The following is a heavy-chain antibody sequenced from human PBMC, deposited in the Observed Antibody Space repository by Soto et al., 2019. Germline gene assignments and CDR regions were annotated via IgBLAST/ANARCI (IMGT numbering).Heavy chain of an antibody. CDR3: ASQYQYCSGGSCYQDPLRDY. CDR2: IYYSGST. CDR1: GGSVSSSSYY. D-gene: IGHD2-15*01. V-gene: IGHV4-39*01. J-gene: IGHJ4*02. Sequence: PSETLSLTCTVSGGSVSSSSYYWGWIRQPPGEGLEWIGSIYYSGSTYYNPSLKSRVTISVDTSKNQFSLKLSSVTAADTAVYYCASQYQYCSGGSCYQDPLRDYWGQGTLVTVSS.